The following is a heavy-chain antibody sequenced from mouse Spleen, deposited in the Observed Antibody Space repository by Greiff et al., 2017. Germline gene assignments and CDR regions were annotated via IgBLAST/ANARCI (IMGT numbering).Heavy chain of an antibody. J-gene: IGHJ3*01. CDR1: GFTFSDYY. V-gene: IGHV5-16*01. D-gene: IGHD1-1*01. Sequence: EVMLVESEGGLVQPGSSMKLSCTASGFTFSDYYMAWVRQVPEKGLEWVANINYDGSSTYYLDSLKSRFIISRDNAKNILYLQMSSLKSEDTATYYCARDQGDYYGSSYRTWFAYWGQGTLVTVSA. CDR2: INYDGSST. CDR3: ARDQGDYYGSSYRTWFAY.